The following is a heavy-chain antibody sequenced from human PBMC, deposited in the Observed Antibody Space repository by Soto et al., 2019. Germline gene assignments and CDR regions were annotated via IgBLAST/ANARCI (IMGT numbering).Heavy chain of an antibody. CDR2: ISGSGGST. CDR3: AKGGGYYDILTGYYAGDAFDI. J-gene: IGHJ3*02. Sequence: PGGSLRLSCAASGFTFSSYAMSWVRQAPGKGLEWVSAISGSGGSTYYADSVKGRFTISRDNSKNTLYLQMNSLRAEDTAVYYCAKGGGYYDILTGYYAGDAFDIWGQGTMVTVS. V-gene: IGHV3-23*01. D-gene: IGHD3-9*01. CDR1: GFTFSSYA.